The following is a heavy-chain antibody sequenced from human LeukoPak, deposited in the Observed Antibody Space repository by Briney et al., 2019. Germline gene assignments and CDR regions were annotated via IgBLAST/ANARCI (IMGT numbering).Heavy chain of an antibody. CDR2: IYHSGST. Sequence: PSETLSLTCAVSGGSISSSNWWSWARQPPGKGLEWIGEIYHSGSTNYNPSLKSRVTISVDTSKNQFSLELSSVTAADTAVYYCARGQYYYDSSAYYPFHYWGQGTLVTVSS. CDR1: GGSISSSNW. CDR3: ARGQYYYDSSAYYPFHY. D-gene: IGHD3-22*01. J-gene: IGHJ4*02. V-gene: IGHV4-4*02.